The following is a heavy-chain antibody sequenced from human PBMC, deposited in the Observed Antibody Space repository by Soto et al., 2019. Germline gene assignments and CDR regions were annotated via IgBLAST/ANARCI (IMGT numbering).Heavy chain of an antibody. J-gene: IGHJ5*02. CDR1: GFTFSDYY. V-gene: IGHV3-11*01. CDR2: IGSSDRTI. CDR3: ARDRTTSGVNWFDP. Sequence: GGSLRLSCAASGFTFSDYYMSWVRQAPGKGLEWVSYIGSSDRTIYYADSVRGRFTISRDNAKRSLYLQMNSLRAEDTAVYYCARDRTTSGVNWFDPWGQGTLVTVSS. D-gene: IGHD2-8*01.